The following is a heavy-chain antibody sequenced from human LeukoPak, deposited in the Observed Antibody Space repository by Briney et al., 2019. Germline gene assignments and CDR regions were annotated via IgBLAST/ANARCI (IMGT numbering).Heavy chain of an antibody. V-gene: IGHV4-34*01. CDR2: INHSGST. CDR1: GGSFSGYY. J-gene: IGHJ4*02. Sequence: KPSETLSLTCAVYGGSFSGYYWSWIRQPPGKGLEWIGEINHSGSTNYNPSLKSRVTISVDTSKNQFSLKLSSVTAADTAVYYCARARMYYYDSSGYYYFDYWGQGTLVTVSS. D-gene: IGHD3-22*01. CDR3: ARARMYYYDSSGYYYFDY.